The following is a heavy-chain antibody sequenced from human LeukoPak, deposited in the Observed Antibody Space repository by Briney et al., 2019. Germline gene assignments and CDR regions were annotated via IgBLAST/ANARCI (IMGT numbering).Heavy chain of an antibody. CDR1: GGTFSSYA. Sequence: ASVKVSCKASGGTFSSYAISWVRQAPGQGLEWMGWVNPNNGKTDYAQKFQGRVTMTRDTSISTAYMELSSLTSEDTAVYYCARDYSTSWYLPFDYWGQGTLVTGSS. CDR3: ARDYSTSWYLPFDY. V-gene: IGHV1-8*02. D-gene: IGHD6-13*01. CDR2: VNPNNGKT. J-gene: IGHJ4*02.